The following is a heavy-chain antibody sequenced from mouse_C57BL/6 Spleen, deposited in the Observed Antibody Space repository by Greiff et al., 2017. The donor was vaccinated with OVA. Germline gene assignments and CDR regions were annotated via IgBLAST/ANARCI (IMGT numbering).Heavy chain of an antibody. CDR1: GFNIKDDY. CDR3: TTYDAMGY. V-gene: IGHV14-4*01. J-gene: IGHJ4*01. Sequence: VQLQQSGAELVRPGASVKLSCTASGFNIKDDYMHWVKQRPEQGLEWIGWIDPENGDTEYASKFQGKATITADTSSNTAYLQLSSLTSEDTAVYYCTTYDAMGYWGQGTSVTVSS. CDR2: IDPENGDT.